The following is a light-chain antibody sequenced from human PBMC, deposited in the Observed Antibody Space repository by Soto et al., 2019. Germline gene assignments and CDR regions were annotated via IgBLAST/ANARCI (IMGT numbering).Light chain of an antibody. Sequence: DIQMTQSPSSLSASVGDRVTITCRASQSISSYLNWYQQKPGKAPKLLIYAASSLQSGVPSRFSCSGSGTDFTLTISSLQPEDFATYYCPQSYSTPPQTFGQGTKLEIK. CDR1: QSISSY. V-gene: IGKV1-39*01. CDR2: AAS. CDR3: PQSYSTPPQT. J-gene: IGKJ2*01.